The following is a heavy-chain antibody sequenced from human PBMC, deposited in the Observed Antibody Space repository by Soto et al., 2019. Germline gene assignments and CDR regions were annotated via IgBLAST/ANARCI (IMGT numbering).Heavy chain of an antibody. J-gene: IGHJ4*02. CDR1: GYTFTDYS. CDR2: INPNSGDT. D-gene: IGHD2-2*01. CDR3: AREDSPVLDLGC. Sequence: ASVKVSCKASGYTFTDYSMHWVRQAPGQGHEWIGWINPNSGDTVYAEKFQGRVTLTRDTSISTAYMELGSLRSDDTALYYCAREDSPVLDLGCWGKTILVTVSS. V-gene: IGHV1-2*02.